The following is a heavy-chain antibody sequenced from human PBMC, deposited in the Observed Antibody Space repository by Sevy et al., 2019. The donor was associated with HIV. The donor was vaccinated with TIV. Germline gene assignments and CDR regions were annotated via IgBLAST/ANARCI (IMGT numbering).Heavy chain of an antibody. CDR2: TYYSGRI. CDR1: GGSINNYY. CDR3: ARALQNYYYGMDV. J-gene: IGHJ6*02. V-gene: IGHV4-59*01. Sequence: SETLSLTCTVSGGSINNYYWTWIRQPPGKGLEWIGYTYYSGRIKYNPSLKSRVTISVDTSKNQFSLKLSSVTAADTAVYYCARALQNYYYGMDVWGQGTTVTVSS.